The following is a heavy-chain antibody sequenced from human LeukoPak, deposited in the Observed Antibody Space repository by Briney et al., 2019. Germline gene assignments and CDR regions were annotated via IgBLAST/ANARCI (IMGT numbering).Heavy chain of an antibody. J-gene: IGHJ5*02. CDR1: GGSFSGYY. CDR3: ARGLIVKQGLGGWAWFDP. V-gene: IGHV4-34*01. Sequence: SETLSLTCAVYGGSFSGYYWSWIRQPPGKGLEWIGEINHSGSTNYNPSLKSRVTISVDTSKNQFSLKLSSVTAADTAVYYCARGLIVKQGLGGWAWFDPWGQGTLVTVSS. CDR2: INHSGST. D-gene: IGHD6-19*01.